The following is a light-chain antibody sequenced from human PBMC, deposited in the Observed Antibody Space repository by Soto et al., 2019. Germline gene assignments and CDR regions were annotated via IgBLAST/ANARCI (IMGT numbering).Light chain of an antibody. Sequence: DIQMTQSPSSLSASVGNRVTITCRASQSISTYLNWYQKKPGKAPNLLIYDASRLQSGVPSRFSGSGGGTDFTLSISSVQPEDFATYFCQQSYMDPITAGQGTRLEIK. J-gene: IGKJ5*01. V-gene: IGKV1-39*01. CDR3: QQSYMDPIT. CDR2: DAS. CDR1: QSISTY.